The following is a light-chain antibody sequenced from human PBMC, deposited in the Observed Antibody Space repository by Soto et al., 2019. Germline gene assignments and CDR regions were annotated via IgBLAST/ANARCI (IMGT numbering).Light chain of an antibody. CDR1: SGSVSTTYH. Sequence: QTVVTQEPSFSVAPGRTVTFTCGLSSGSVSTTYHPSWYQQTPGQAPRTLIYNTDIRSSGVPDRFSGSILGNTAALTITGAQADDESHYYCALYMGSGIWVFGGGTNLTFL. CDR3: ALYMGSGIWV. CDR2: NTD. V-gene: IGLV8-61*01. J-gene: IGLJ3*02.